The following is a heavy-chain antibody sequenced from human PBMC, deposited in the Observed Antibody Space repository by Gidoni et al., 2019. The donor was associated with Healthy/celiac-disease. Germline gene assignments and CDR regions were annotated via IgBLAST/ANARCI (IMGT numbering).Heavy chain of an antibody. CDR3: AKGHRPLRYCSGGSCYSGGIDY. V-gene: IGHV3-30*18. J-gene: IGHJ4*02. CDR1: GFTFSSYG. CDR2: ISYDGSNK. Sequence: QVQLVESGGGVVQPGRSLRLSCAASGFTFSSYGMPWVRQAPGKGLEWVAVISYDGSNKYYADSVKGRFTISRDNSKNTLYLQMNSLRAEDTAVYYCAKGHRPLRYCSGGSCYSGGIDYWGQGTLVTVSS. D-gene: IGHD2-15*01.